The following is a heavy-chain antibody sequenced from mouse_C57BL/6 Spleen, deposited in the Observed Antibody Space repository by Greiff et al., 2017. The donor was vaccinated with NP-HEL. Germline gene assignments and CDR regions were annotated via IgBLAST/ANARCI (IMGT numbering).Heavy chain of an antibody. CDR3: ARPITTVVARAMDY. V-gene: IGHV1-64*01. Sequence: VQLQQPGAELVKPGASVKLSCKASGYTFTSYWMHWVKQRPGQGLEWIGMIHPNSGSTNYNEKFKSKATLTADKSSSTAYMQLSSLTSEDSAVYYCARPITTVVARAMDYWGQGTSVTVSS. CDR2: IHPNSGST. CDR1: GYTFTSYW. D-gene: IGHD1-1*01. J-gene: IGHJ4*01.